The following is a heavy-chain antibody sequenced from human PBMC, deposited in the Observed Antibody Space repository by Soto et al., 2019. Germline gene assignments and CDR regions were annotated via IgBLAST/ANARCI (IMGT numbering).Heavy chain of an antibody. J-gene: IGHJ4*02. Sequence: SETLSLTSAVSGDSISSMNWWRWVRQPPGKGLEWIGEIHHSGSTNYNPSLKSRVTISVEKSKNQFSLKLSSVTAADTAVYYCARYDYGSGNDYNIDYWGQGILVT. CDR2: IHHSGST. D-gene: IGHD3-10*01. CDR3: ARYDYGSGNDYNIDY. V-gene: IGHV4-4*02. CDR1: GDSISSMNW.